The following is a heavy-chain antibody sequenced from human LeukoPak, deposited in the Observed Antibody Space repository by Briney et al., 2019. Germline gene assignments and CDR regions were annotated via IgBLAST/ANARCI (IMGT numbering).Heavy chain of an antibody. CDR3: AHTRGRSGYYFDFGF. J-gene: IGHJ4*02. D-gene: IGHD3-22*01. CDR2: IYWNDDK. V-gene: IGHV2-5*01. Sequence: SGPTLVNPTQTLTLTCTFSGFSLSTSGVGVGWIRQPPGKALEWLALIYWNDDKPYSPSLKSRLTITKDTSKNQVVLKMTNMDPEDTAIYYCAHTRGRSGYYFDFGFWGQGTLVTVSS. CDR1: GFSLSTSGVG.